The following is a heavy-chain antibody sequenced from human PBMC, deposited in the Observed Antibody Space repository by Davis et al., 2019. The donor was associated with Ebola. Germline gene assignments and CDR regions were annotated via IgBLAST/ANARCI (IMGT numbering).Heavy chain of an antibody. J-gene: IGHJ4*02. D-gene: IGHD2-15*01. CDR3: ARDEACTGGSCYSVY. CDR1: GFTVSSNY. CDR2: IYSGGDI. Sequence: PGGSLRLSCAASGFTVSSNYMSWVRQPPGKGLEWVSVIYSGGDIYYADSVKGRFTISRDDSKNTLFLQMNSLRVEDTAVYYCARDEACTGGSCYSVYWGQGTQVTVSS. V-gene: IGHV3-53*01.